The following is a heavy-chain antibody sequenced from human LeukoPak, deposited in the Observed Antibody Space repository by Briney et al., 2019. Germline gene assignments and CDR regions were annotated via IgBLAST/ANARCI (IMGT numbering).Heavy chain of an antibody. CDR3: ARAGRLCSSTSCYDTIDY. CDR1: GDSVSSNSAA. J-gene: IGHJ4*02. V-gene: IGHV6-1*01. Sequence: SQTLSLTCAISGDSVSSNSAAWNWIRQSPSRGLEWLGRTYYRSKWYNDYAVSVKSRITINPDTSKNQFSLQLNSVTPEDTAVYYCARAGRLCSSTSCYDTIDYWGQGTLVTVSS. CDR2: TYYRSKWYN. D-gene: IGHD2-2*01.